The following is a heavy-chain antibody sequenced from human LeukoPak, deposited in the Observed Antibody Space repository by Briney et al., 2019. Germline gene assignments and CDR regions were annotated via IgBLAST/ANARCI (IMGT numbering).Heavy chain of an antibody. CDR3: ARHVHGGYYDGMDV. J-gene: IGHJ6*02. CDR1: DYSFTNYW. Sequence: GESLNISCKGSDYSFTNYWIGWVRQMPGKGLKWMGVIYPDDSDTRYSPSFRGHVTISADKSIGTAYLQWSSLKASDTAMYYCARHVHGGYYDGMDVWGQGTPVTVPS. CDR2: IYPDDSDT. V-gene: IGHV5-51*01. D-gene: IGHD3-10*01.